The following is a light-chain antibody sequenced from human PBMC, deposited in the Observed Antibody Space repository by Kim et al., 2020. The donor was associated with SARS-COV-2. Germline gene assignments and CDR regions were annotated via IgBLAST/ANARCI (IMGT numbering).Light chain of an antibody. J-gene: IGLJ6*01. CDR2: LNSDGSH. V-gene: IGLV4-69*01. CDR1: SGHSSYA. CDR3: QTWDTGIHV. Sequence: QLVLTQSPSASASLGASVNLTCTLSSGHSSYAIAWHQQQPEKGPRYLMKLNSDGSHSKGDGIPDRFSGFSSGAERYLTISSLQSEDEADYYCQTWDTGIHVFGGGTKVTVL.